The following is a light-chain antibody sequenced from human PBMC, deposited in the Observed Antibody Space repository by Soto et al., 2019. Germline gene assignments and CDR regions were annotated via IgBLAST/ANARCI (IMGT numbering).Light chain of an antibody. Sequence: QSALTQPASVSGSPGQSITISCTGTSSDVGGYNYVSWYQQHSGKAPKLMIYEVSNRPSGVSNRFSGSKSGNTASLTISGLQAEDEADYSCSSYTSSSTHVVFGGGTKLTVL. CDR2: EVS. J-gene: IGLJ2*01. CDR3: SSYTSSSTHVV. CDR1: SSDVGGYNY. V-gene: IGLV2-14*01.